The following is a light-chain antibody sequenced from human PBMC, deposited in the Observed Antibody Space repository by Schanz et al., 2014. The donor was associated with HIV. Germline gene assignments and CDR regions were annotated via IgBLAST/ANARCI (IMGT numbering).Light chain of an antibody. J-gene: IGLJ3*02. CDR2: EVS. CDR3: SSYAATSNVL. Sequence: QSVLTQPPSASGSPGQSVTISCTGTSSDVGGYNYVSWYQQHPGKAPKLMIYEVSERPSGVPDRFSGSKSGNTASLTVSGLQADDEADYYCSSYAATSNVLFDGGTKLTVL. CDR1: SSDVGGYNY. V-gene: IGLV2-8*01.